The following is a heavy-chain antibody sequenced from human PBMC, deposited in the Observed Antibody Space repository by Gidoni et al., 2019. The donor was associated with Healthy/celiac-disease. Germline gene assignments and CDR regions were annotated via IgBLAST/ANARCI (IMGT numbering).Heavy chain of an antibody. CDR1: GYTFTSYG. Sequence: QVQLVQSGAEVKKPGASVKVSCKASGYTFTSYGISWVRQAPVQGLEGMGWNSAYNCNTNYAQKLQGNVTMNTDTSTGTAYMELRSLRSDGTAGYYGARGGGYSSGWYSDYWGQGTLVTVSS. CDR3: ARGGGYSSGWYSDY. J-gene: IGHJ4*02. V-gene: IGHV1-18*01. D-gene: IGHD6-19*01. CDR2: NSAYNCNT.